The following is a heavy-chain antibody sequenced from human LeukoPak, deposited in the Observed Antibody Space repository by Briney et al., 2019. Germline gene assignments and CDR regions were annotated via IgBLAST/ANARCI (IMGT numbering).Heavy chain of an antibody. J-gene: IGHJ4*02. CDR1: GFTFDDYA. CDR2: ISSSGSTI. Sequence: PGGSLRLSCAASGFTFDDYAMHWVRQAPGKGLEWVSYISSSGSTIYYADSVKGRFTISRDNAKNSLYPQMNSLRAEDTAVYYCASTSGPAAAGIAGGDFDYWGQGTLVTVSS. D-gene: IGHD6-13*01. V-gene: IGHV3-11*01. CDR3: ASTSGPAAAGIAGGDFDY.